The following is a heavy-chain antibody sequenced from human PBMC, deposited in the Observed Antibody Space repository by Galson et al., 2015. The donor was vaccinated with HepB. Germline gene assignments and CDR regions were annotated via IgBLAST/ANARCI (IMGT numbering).Heavy chain of an antibody. J-gene: IGHJ4*02. D-gene: IGHD1-26*01. CDR2: VYPYDSDT. Sequence: QSGAEVKKAGESLKISCKGSGYSFARHWIAWVRQMPGKGLEWMGIVYPYDSDTRYSPSFQGQVTISADKSITTAYLQWSSLKASDTAMYYCARLWGGSGSYVDYWGQGTLVTVSS. CDR3: ARLWGGSGSYVDY. V-gene: IGHV5-51*01. CDR1: GYSFARHW.